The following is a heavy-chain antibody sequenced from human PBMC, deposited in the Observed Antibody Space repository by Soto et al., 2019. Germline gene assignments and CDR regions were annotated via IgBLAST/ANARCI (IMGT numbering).Heavy chain of an antibody. V-gene: IGHV4-34*01. J-gene: IGHJ4*02. D-gene: IGHD3-10*01. CDR3: ARGGYGSMRRLDY. CDR2: INHSGST. CDR1: GGSFSGYY. Sequence: QVQLQQWGAGLLKPSETLSLTCAVYGGSFSGYYWSWIRQPPGKGLEWIGEINHSGSTNYNPSLKSRITISVDTSKNQCSRTLSSVTAAATAVYYWARGGYGSMRRLDYWGQGTLVTVAA.